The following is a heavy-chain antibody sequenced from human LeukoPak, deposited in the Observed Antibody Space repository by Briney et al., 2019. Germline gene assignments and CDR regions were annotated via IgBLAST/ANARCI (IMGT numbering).Heavy chain of an antibody. D-gene: IGHD5-24*01. CDR2: IKQDGSEK. CDR1: GFTFSSYW. CDR3: ASSGRDGYKPLSY. Sequence: GGSLRLSCAASGFTFSSYWMSWVRQAPGKGLEWVANIKQDGSEKYYVDSVKGRFTISRDSAKNSLYLQMNSLRAEDTAVYYCASSGRDGYKPLSYWGQGTLVTVSS. V-gene: IGHV3-7*01. J-gene: IGHJ4*02.